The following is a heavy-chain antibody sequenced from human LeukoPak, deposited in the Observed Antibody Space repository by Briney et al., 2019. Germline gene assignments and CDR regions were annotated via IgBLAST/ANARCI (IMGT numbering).Heavy chain of an antibody. CDR2: IYYSGST. Sequence: SETLSLTCTVSGGSISSYYWSWIRQPPGKGLEWIGYIYYSGSTNYNPSLKSRVTISVDTSKNQFSLKLSSVTAADTAVYYCARCRARKYYYGSGKGFDPWGQGTLVTVSS. J-gene: IGHJ5*02. CDR3: ARCRARKYYYGSGKGFDP. V-gene: IGHV4-59*12. D-gene: IGHD3-10*01. CDR1: GGSISSYY.